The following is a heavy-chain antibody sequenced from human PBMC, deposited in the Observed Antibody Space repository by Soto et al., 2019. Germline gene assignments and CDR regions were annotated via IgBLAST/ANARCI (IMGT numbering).Heavy chain of an antibody. CDR2: INHSGST. Sequence: KASDTLSLTCAVYGGSFSGYYWSWIRQPPGKGLEWIGEINHSGSTNYNPSLKSRVTISVDTSKNQFSLKLSSVTAADTAVYYCAIRRYYNAFDSWGQGTMVTVSS. CDR3: AIRRYYNAFDS. D-gene: IGHD3-9*01. V-gene: IGHV4-34*01. J-gene: IGHJ3*02. CDR1: GGSFSGYY.